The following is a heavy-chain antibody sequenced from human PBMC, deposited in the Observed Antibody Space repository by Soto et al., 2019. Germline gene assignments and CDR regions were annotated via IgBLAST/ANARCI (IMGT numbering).Heavy chain of an antibody. J-gene: IGHJ3*02. CDR3: SRSRVQGRFANDALAI. D-gene: IGHD2-21*01. CDR2: IIPILGIA. CDR1: RGAFRCNS. V-gene: IGHV1-69*02. Sequence: WEAPRGAFRCNSMSSLYQAQKKGLEWMGRIIPILGIANYAQKFQGRVTITADKSTSTAYMELSSLRSEDTAVYYCSRSRVQGRFANDALAIWVQGTMVTVSS.